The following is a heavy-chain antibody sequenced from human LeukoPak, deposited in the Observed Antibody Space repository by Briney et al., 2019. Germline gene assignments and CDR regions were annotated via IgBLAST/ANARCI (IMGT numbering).Heavy chain of an antibody. CDR3: ARDQFGGYYYDSSGLGY. J-gene: IGHJ4*02. V-gene: IGHV3-11*01. Sequence: GGSLRLSCAASGFTFSDYYMSWIRQAPGKGLKWVSYISSSGSTIYYADSVKGRFTISRDNAKNSLYLQMNSLRAEDTAVYYCARDQFGGYYYDSSGLGYWGQGTLVTVSS. D-gene: IGHD3-22*01. CDR1: GFTFSDYY. CDR2: ISSSGSTI.